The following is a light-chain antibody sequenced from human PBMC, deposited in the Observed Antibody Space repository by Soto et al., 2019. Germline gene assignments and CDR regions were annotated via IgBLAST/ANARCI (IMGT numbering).Light chain of an antibody. J-gene: IGKJ4*01. CDR3: QHYNSWPLT. V-gene: IGKV3-15*01. CDR2: GVS. CDR1: QSIDTY. Sequence: DIVLTQSPATLSLSPGERATLSCRASQSIDTYLAWYQQKPGQAPRLLIYGVSTRATGIPARFSGSGSGTEFTLTISSLQSEDFAVYYCQHYNSWPLTFGGGTKVDIK.